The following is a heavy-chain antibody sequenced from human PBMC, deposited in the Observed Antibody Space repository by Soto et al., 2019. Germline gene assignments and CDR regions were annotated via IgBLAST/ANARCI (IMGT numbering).Heavy chain of an antibody. CDR2: ISSSSSYI. D-gene: IGHD4-17*01. J-gene: IGHJ4*02. CDR1: GFTFSSYS. V-gene: IGHV3-21*04. Sequence: GGSLSLSCAASGFTFSSYSMNWVRQAPGKGLEWVSSISSSSSYIYYADSVKGRFTISRDNAKNLLYLQMNSLRAEDTAVYYCARDSGYGGNSPPVYWGQGTLVTVSS. CDR3: ARDSGYGGNSPPVY.